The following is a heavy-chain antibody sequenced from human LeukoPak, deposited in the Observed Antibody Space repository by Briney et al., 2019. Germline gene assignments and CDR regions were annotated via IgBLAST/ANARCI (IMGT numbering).Heavy chain of an antibody. Sequence: GGSLRLSCAASGFTFSSYWMHWVRQAPGKGLVWVSRINSDGTSTSHADSVKGRFTISRDNAKNTLYLQMNGLRAEDTAVYYCARAGTKYGDYPLYYYGMDVWGQGTTVTVSS. V-gene: IGHV3-74*01. CDR1: GFTFSSYW. CDR3: ARAGTKYGDYPLYYYGMDV. J-gene: IGHJ6*02. CDR2: INSDGTST. D-gene: IGHD4-17*01.